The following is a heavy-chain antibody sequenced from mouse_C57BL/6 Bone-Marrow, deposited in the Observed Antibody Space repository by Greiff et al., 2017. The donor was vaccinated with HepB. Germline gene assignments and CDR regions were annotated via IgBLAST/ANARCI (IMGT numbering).Heavy chain of an antibody. CDR1: GYSFTSYY. D-gene: IGHD2-5*01. V-gene: IGHV1-66*01. J-gene: IGHJ3*01. Sequence: VKLQESGPELVKPGASVKISCKASGYSFTSYYIHWVKQRPGQGLEWIGWIYPGSGNTKYNEKFKGKATLTADTSSSTAYMQLSSLTSEDSAVYYCARTYSNLAWFAYWGQGTLVTVSA. CDR3: ARTYSNLAWFAY. CDR2: IYPGSGNT.